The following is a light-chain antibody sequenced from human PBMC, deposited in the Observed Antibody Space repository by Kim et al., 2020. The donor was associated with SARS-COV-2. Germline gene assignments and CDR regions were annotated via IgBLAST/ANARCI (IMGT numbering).Light chain of an antibody. V-gene: IGKV3-15*01. Sequence: APGERATLSCRASQSVSSNLAWYQKKPGQAPRLLIYGASTRATGIPARFSGSGSGTEFTLTISSLQSEDFAVYYCQQYNNWPPLTFGGGTKVDIK. J-gene: IGKJ4*01. CDR1: QSVSSN. CDR3: QQYNNWPPLT. CDR2: GAS.